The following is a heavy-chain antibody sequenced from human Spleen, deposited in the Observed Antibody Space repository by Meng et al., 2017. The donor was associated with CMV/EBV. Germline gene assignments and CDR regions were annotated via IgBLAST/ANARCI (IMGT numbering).Heavy chain of an antibody. CDR2: ISYDGGNK. Sequence: GGSLRLSCAASGFTFSSYAMHWVRQAPGKGLEWVAVISYDGGNKYYADSVKGRFTISRDNSKNTLYLQMNSLRAEDTAVYYCAREGSSLFDYWGQGTLVTVSS. D-gene: IGHD6-19*01. J-gene: IGHJ4*02. V-gene: IGHV3-30-3*01. CDR1: GFTFSSYA. CDR3: AREGSSLFDY.